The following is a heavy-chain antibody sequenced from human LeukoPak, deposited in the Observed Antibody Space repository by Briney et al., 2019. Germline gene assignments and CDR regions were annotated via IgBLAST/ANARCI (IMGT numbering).Heavy chain of an antibody. J-gene: IGHJ4*02. Sequence: GASVKVSCKASGYTFTSYGISWVRQAPGQGLEWMGWISAYNGNTNYAQKLQGRVTMTTDTSTSTAYMELRSLRSDDTAVYYCARDFFMYYDSSGYYYNYWGQGTLVTVSS. D-gene: IGHD3-22*01. V-gene: IGHV1-18*01. CDR3: ARDFFMYYDSSGYYYNY. CDR1: GYTFTSYG. CDR2: ISAYNGNT.